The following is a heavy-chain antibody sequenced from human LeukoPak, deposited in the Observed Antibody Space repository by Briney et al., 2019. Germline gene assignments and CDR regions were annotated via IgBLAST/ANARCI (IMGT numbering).Heavy chain of an antibody. CDR3: ARAYYYDSSGYPLLGY. CDR1: GLTFSSYG. D-gene: IGHD3-22*01. Sequence: PGRSLRLSCAASGLTFSSYGMHWVRQAPGKGLEWVAVIWYDGSNKYYADSVKGRFTISRDNSKNTLYLQMNSLRAEDTAVYYCARAYYYDSSGYPLLGYWGQGTLVTVSS. CDR2: IWYDGSNK. J-gene: IGHJ4*02. V-gene: IGHV3-33*01.